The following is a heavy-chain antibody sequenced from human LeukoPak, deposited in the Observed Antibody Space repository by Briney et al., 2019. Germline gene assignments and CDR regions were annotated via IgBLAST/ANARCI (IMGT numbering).Heavy chain of an antibody. Sequence: PGETLSLTCTVSGCSVSSGSDDWSWIPRPPGKGRAWNGYKYYSGSTNYSPSRKSRVTISVDTSKNHCSLKLSSVTAADTAVYYCARVGDYGHRAVSYFDYWGQGTLVTVSS. J-gene: IGHJ4*02. CDR3: ARVGDYGHRAVSYFDY. CDR1: GCSVSSGSDD. V-gene: IGHV4-61*03. D-gene: IGHD4-17*01. CDR2: KYYSGST.